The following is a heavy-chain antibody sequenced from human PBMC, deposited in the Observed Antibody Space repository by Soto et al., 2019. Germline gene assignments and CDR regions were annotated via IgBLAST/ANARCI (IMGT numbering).Heavy chain of an antibody. Sequence: ASVKVSCKASGYTLTELSMHWVRQAPGKGLEWMGGFDPEDGETIYAQKFQGRVTMTEDTSTDTAYMELSSLRSEDTAVYYCATVNITIFGVVVFDYWGQGTLVTVSS. V-gene: IGHV1-24*01. D-gene: IGHD3-3*01. CDR3: ATVNITIFGVVVFDY. J-gene: IGHJ4*02. CDR1: GYTLTELS. CDR2: FDPEDGET.